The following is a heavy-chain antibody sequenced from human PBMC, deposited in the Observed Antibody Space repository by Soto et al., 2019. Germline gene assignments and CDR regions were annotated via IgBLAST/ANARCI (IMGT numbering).Heavy chain of an antibody. Sequence: EVQLVESGGGLVQPGRSLRLSCAASGFTFDDYAMHWVRQAPGKGLEWVSGISWNSGSIGYADSVKGRFTISRDNAENSLYLQMNSLRAEDTALYYCAKDYDSSGTADDAFDIWGQGTMVTVSS. CDR2: ISWNSGSI. CDR3: AKDYDSSGTADDAFDI. V-gene: IGHV3-9*01. CDR1: GFTFDDYA. D-gene: IGHD6-19*01. J-gene: IGHJ3*02.